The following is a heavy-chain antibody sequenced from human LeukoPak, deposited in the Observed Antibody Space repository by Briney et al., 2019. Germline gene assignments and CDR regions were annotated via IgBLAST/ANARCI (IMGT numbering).Heavy chain of an antibody. J-gene: IGHJ4*02. V-gene: IGHV3-48*04. CDR1: GFTFSSYS. Sequence: GGSLRLSCAASGFTFSSYSMNWVRQAPGKGLEWVSYISTRSSTIYYADSVKGRFTISRDNAKNSLYLQMNSLRAEDTAVYYCAKDLQRSRYFDYWGQGTLDTVSS. CDR3: AKDLQRSRYFDY. CDR2: ISTRSSTI. D-gene: IGHD1-26*01.